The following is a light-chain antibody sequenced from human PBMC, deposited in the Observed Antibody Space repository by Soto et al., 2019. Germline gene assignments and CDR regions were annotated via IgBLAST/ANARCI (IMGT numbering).Light chain of an antibody. CDR3: QQRGNWPWT. CDR2: DAS. V-gene: IGKV3-11*01. CDR1: QSVSSY. J-gene: IGKJ1*01. Sequence: EIVLTQSPATLSLSPGERATLSCRASQSVSSYLAWYQQKPAQAPRLLIYDASNRATGIPARFSGSGSGTDFTLTISSLEPEDFAVYYCQQRGNWPWTFGQGTKVEIK.